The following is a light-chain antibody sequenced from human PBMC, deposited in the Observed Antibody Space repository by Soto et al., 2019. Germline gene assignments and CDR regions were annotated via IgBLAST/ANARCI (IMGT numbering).Light chain of an antibody. CDR3: QVWHSGSDPYV. V-gene: IGLV3-21*02. J-gene: IGLJ1*01. CDR1: NLESTG. CDR2: DDS. Sequence: SYALTQPPSGSVAPGQTAEISCGGANLESTGVHWYQHNPGQAPVLVVYDDSDRPSEMAERFAGFTAGNTATLPISRVEAGLEAQYHCQVWHSGSDPYVFGAGTKGTLL.